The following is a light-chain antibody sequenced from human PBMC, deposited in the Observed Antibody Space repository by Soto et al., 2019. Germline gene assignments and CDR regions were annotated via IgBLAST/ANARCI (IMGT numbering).Light chain of an antibody. Sequence: AIQTTQSPSSLSASVGDRVTITCRASQGIRSDLGWYQQKPGKAPKFLIYGASSLQSSVPSRFSGSGSGTDFTLTISSLQPEDFATYYCLQDYNYPYTFGQGTKLEVK. CDR3: LQDYNYPYT. CDR1: QGIRSD. V-gene: IGKV1-6*01. CDR2: GAS. J-gene: IGKJ2*01.